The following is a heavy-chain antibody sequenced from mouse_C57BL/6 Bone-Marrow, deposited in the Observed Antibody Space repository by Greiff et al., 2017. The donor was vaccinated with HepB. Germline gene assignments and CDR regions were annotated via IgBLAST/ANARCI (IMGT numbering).Heavy chain of an antibody. CDR3: ARRDYYGSSPCFDY. CDR1: GYTFTSYW. V-gene: IGHV1-55*01. CDR2: IYPGSGST. Sequence: QVQLQQPGAELVKPGASVKMSCKASGYTFTSYWITWVKQRPGQGLEWIGDIYPGSGSTNYNEKFKSKATLTVDTSSSTAYMQLSSLTSEDSAVYYCARRDYYGSSPCFDYWGQGTTLTVSS. D-gene: IGHD1-1*01. J-gene: IGHJ2*01.